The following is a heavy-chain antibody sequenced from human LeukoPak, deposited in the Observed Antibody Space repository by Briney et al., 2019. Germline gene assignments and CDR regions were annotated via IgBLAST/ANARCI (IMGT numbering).Heavy chain of an antibody. Sequence: GGSLRLSCAASGFTFSRYWMIWVRQAPGKGLEWVANIKEDGSEKDYADSVKGRFTISRDNAKNTLYLQMNSLRAEDTAVYYCAKVPYGVGVVRYFDYWGQGTLVTVSS. J-gene: IGHJ4*02. CDR1: GFTFSRYW. CDR2: IKEDGSEK. V-gene: IGHV3-7*03. CDR3: AKVPYGVGVVRYFDY. D-gene: IGHD3-3*01.